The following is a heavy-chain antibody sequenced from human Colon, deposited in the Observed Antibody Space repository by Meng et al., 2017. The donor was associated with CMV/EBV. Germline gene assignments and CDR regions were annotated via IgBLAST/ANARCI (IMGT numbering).Heavy chain of an antibody. CDR2: IFYNGST. CDR3: AATKGYCSSTTCYWGWFDP. D-gene: IGHD2-2*01. CDR1: GGSITSYY. J-gene: IGHJ5*02. Sequence: GSLRLSCSVSGGSITSYYYSWIRQSPGKGLEWMGNIFYNGSTNFNPSLKSRVTLSVDTSKNHFSLKLGSVTAANTAVYYCAATKGYCSSTTCYWGWFDPWGQGTQVTVSS. V-gene: IGHV4-59*01.